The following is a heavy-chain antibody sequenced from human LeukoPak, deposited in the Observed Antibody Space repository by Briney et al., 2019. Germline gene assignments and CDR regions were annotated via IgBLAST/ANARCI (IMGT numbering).Heavy chain of an antibody. CDR3: ARDCSSTSCHEG. Sequence: GGSLRLSCAASGFTVSSNYMSWVRQAPGKGLEWVSVIYSGGSTCYADSVKGRFTISRDNSKNTLYLQMNSLRAEDTAVYYCARDCSSTSCHEGWGQGTLVTVSS. V-gene: IGHV3-53*01. D-gene: IGHD2-2*01. CDR1: GFTVSSNY. J-gene: IGHJ4*02. CDR2: IYSGGST.